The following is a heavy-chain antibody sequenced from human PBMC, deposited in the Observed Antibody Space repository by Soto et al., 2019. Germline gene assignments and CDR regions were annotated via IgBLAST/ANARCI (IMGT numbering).Heavy chain of an antibody. V-gene: IGHV4-59*01. CDR2: IYYSGST. CDR1: GGSISSYY. Sequence: SETLSLTCTVSGGSISSYYWSWIRQPPGKGLEWIGYIYYSGSTNHNPSLKSRVTISVDTSKNQFSLKLSSVTAADTAVYYCARSSGPHDILTGGGSDYWGQGTLVTVSS. D-gene: IGHD3-9*01. J-gene: IGHJ4*02. CDR3: ARSSGPHDILTGGGSDY.